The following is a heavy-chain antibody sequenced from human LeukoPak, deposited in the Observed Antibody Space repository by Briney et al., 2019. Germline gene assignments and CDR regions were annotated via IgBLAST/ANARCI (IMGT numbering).Heavy chain of an antibody. J-gene: IGHJ6*03. CDR1: GYTFTSYA. Sequence: SSVKVSCKASGYTFTSYAITWVRQAPGQGLECMGGIIPIFGTANYAQKFQGRVTITADESASTVYLELSSLRSDDTAVYYCARGIRGTRDHSYYYMDVWGKGTTVTVSS. CDR3: ARGIRGTRDHSYYYMDV. V-gene: IGHV1-69*13. D-gene: IGHD3-10*01. CDR2: IIPIFGTA.